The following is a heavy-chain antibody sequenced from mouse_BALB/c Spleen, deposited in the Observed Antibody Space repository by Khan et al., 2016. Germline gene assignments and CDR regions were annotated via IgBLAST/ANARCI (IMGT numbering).Heavy chain of an antibody. CDR2: IFTGTGTT. CDR1: GYTFTSYW. D-gene: IGHD2-3*01. CDR3: ARSMKTPWFAY. Sequence: QVQLQQSGAVLVKPGASVKLSCKTSGYTFTSYWIQWVKQRPGQGLGWIGEIFTGTGTTYYNEKLKGKATLTRDTTSSTAYMQLSSLPSEVSAVYFCARSMKTPWFAYWGQGTLVTVSA. V-gene: IGHV1S132*01. J-gene: IGHJ3*01.